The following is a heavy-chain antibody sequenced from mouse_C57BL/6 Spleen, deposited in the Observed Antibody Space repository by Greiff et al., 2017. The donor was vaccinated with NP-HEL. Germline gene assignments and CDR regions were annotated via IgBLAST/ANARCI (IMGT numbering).Heavy chain of an antibody. CDR1: GYTFTDYN. Sequence: VQLQQSGPELVKPGASVKIPCKASGYTFTDYNMDWVKQSHGKSLEWIGDINPNNGGTIYNQKFKGKATLTVDKSSSTAYMELRSLTSEDTAVYYCARTITTGVAGFDYWGQGTTLTVSS. CDR3: ARTITTGVAGFDY. J-gene: IGHJ2*01. CDR2: INPNNGGT. D-gene: IGHD1-1*01. V-gene: IGHV1-18*01.